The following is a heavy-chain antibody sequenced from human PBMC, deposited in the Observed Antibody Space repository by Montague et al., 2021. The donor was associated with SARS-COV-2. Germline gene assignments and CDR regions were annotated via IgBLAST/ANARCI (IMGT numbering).Heavy chain of an antibody. CDR1: GGSISTYY. V-gene: IGHV4-59*01. D-gene: IGHD2-15*01. J-gene: IGHJ4*02. CDR3: ASPGGYCTGGSCYYVY. Sequence: SETLSLTCSVSGGSISTYYWSWIRQPPGKGLEWIRYIYYSGSTNYNPSLKSRVTISIGTSKNQFSLELSSVTAADMAVYYCASPGGYCTGGSCYYVYWGQGTLVTVSS. CDR2: IYYSGST.